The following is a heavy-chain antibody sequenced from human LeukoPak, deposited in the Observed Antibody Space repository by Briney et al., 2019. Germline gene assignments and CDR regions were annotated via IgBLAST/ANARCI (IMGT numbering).Heavy chain of an antibody. CDR3: ARHESRNYDDNGYLDAFEM. CDR2: IYPGDSDT. J-gene: IGHJ3*02. V-gene: IGHV5-51*01. D-gene: IGHD3-16*01. CDR1: GYTFTSYW. Sequence: GESLKISCKASGYTFTSYWIGWVRQKPGKGLEWMGIIYPGDSDTRYSPSFQGRATISADKSISTAYRQWSSLKASDTAMYYCARHESRNYDDNGYLDAFEMWGQGTMVTVSS.